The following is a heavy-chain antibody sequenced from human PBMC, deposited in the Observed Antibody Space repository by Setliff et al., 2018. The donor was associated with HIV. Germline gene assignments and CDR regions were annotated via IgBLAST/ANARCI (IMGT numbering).Heavy chain of an antibody. CDR3: ARPLTASYNFWGDAFAI. CDR2: INPSGSP. J-gene: IGHJ3*02. Sequence: PSETLSLTCAGYGGSLSSYYWTWIRQAPGKGLEWIGEINPSGSPDYNPSLKSRVTISVDTSRTQLSLKPSSVTAADTATYYCARPLTASYNFWGDAFAIWGQGTMVTVSS. D-gene: IGHD3-3*01. CDR1: GGSLSSYY. V-gene: IGHV4-34*01.